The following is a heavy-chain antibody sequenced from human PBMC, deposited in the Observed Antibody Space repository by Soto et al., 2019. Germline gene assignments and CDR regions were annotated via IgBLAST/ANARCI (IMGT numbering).Heavy chain of an antibody. J-gene: IGHJ5*02. CDR3: ARVSIFPKQLGNNWFDP. CDR2: TYYRSKWYN. Sequence: PSQTLSLTCAISGYSVSSNSAAWNWIRQSPSRGLEWLGRTYYRSKWYNDYAVSVKSRITINPDTSKNQFSLQLNSVTPEDTAVYYCARVSIFPKQLGNNWFDPWGQGTLVTVSS. V-gene: IGHV6-1*01. CDR1: GYSVSSNSAA. D-gene: IGHD6-6*01.